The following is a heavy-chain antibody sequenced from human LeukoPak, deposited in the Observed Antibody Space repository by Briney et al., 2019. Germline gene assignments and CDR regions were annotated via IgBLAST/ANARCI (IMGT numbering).Heavy chain of an antibody. CDR1: GGSISSHY. J-gene: IGHJ4*02. CDR3: ASLNGDYAFDY. Sequence: SETLSLTCTVSGGSISSHYWSWIRQPPGKGLEWIGYIYYSESTNYNPSLKSRVTISVDTSKNQFSLKLSSVTAADTAVYYCASLNGDYAFDYWGQGTLVTVSS. V-gene: IGHV4-59*11. CDR2: IYYSEST. D-gene: IGHD4-17*01.